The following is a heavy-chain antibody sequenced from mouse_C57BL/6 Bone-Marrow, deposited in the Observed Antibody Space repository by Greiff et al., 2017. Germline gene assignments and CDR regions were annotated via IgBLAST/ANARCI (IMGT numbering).Heavy chain of an antibody. J-gene: IGHJ4*01. CDR1: GYTFTSYW. Sequence: VQLQQPGAELVKPGASVKLSCKASGYTFTSYWMHWVKQRPGQGLEWIGMIHPNSGSTNYNEKFKSKATLTVDKSSSTAYMQLSSLTSEDSAVYDCARRAPLRPYAMDYWGQGTSVTVSS. CDR3: ARRAPLRPYAMDY. D-gene: IGHD2-4*01. CDR2: IHPNSGST. V-gene: IGHV1-64*01.